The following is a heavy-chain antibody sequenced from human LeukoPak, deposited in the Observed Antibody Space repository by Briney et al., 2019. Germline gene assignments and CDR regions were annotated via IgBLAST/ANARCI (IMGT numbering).Heavy chain of an antibody. CDR2: IKQDGSEK. CDR3: ARRHPFGFLDS. D-gene: IGHD3-10*01. J-gene: IGHJ4*02. CDR1: GVMFPSYW. V-gene: IGHV3-7*04. Sequence: GGSLRLSCAASGVMFPSYWMTWVRQAPGKGLEWVSNIKQDGSEKYYVDSVKGRFAISRDNAKNSVYLQMNSLRAEDTAVYYCARRHPFGFLDSWGQGTLVTVSS.